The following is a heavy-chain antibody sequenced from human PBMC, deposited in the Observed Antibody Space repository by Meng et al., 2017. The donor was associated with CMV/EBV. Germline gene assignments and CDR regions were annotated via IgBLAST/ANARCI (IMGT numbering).Heavy chain of an antibody. CDR1: GFTFSDYY. V-gene: IGHV3-11*04. Sequence: GESLKISCAVSGFTFSDYYMSWIRQAPGKGLEWVSYISSSGSTIYYADSVKGRFTISRDNAKNSLYLQMNSLRAEDTAVYYCAPSHRIAAATYYYYGMDVWGQGTTVTVSS. CDR2: ISSSGSTI. D-gene: IGHD6-13*01. CDR3: APSHRIAAATYYYYGMDV. J-gene: IGHJ6*02.